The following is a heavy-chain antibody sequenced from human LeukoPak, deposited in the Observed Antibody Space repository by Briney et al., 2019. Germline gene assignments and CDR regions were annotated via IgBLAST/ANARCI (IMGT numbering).Heavy chain of an antibody. D-gene: IGHD1-26*01. V-gene: IGHV3-48*02. CDR3: ARPRGSYYRNAFDI. Sequence: GGSLRLSCAASGFTFSSYSMNWVRQAPGKGLEWVSSISSSSSTIYYADSVKGRFTISRDNAKNSLYLQMNSLRDEDTAVYYCARPRGSYYRNAFDIWGQGTVVTVSS. CDR1: GFTFSSYS. J-gene: IGHJ3*02. CDR2: ISSSSSTI.